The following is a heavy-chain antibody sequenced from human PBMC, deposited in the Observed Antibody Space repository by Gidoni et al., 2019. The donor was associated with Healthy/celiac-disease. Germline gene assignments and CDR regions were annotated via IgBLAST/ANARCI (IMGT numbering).Heavy chain of an antibody. CDR1: GYTFTGYY. D-gene: IGHD3-9*01. CDR2: ITPNSGGT. CDR3: ARAEGANYDILTGLVDYYGMDV. V-gene: IGHV1-2*02. J-gene: IGHJ6*02. Sequence: QVQLVQSGAEVKKPGASVKVSCKASGYTFTGYYMHWVRQAPGQGLEWMGWITPNSGGTNYAQKFQGRVTMTRDTSISTAYMELSRLRSDDTAVYYCARAEGANYDILTGLVDYYGMDVWGQGTTVTVSS.